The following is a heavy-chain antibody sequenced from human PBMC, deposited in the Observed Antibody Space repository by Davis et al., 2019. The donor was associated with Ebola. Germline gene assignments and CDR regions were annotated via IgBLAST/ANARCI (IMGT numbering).Heavy chain of an antibody. CDR2: MNPNSGNT. D-gene: IGHD1-26*01. J-gene: IGHJ4*02. CDR3: ARRVGARSGFDY. CDR1: GYTFTGSY. Sequence: SVPVSCQASGYTFTGSYMHWVRQALGQGLEWMGWMNPNSGNTGYAQKFQGRITMTRNISITTAYMELNSLRSEDTAVYYCARRVGARSGFDYWGQGTLVTVSS. V-gene: IGHV1-8*02.